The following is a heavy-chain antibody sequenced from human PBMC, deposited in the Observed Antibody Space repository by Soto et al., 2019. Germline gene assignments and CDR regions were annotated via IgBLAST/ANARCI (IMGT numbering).Heavy chain of an antibody. Sequence: PGGSLRLSCAASGFTFSSYGMHWVRQAPGKGLEWVAVISYDGSNKYYADSVKGRFTISRDNSKNTLYLQMNSLRAEDTAVYYCLVPAATYWGQGTLVTVSS. CDR1: GFTFSSYG. V-gene: IGHV3-30*03. CDR2: ISYDGSNK. CDR3: LVPAATY. J-gene: IGHJ4*02. D-gene: IGHD2-2*01.